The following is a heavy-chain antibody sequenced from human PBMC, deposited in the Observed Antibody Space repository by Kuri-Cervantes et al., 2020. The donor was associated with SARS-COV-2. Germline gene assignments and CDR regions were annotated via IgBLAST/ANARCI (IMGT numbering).Heavy chain of an antibody. D-gene: IGHD2-8*01. V-gene: IGHV3-23*01. CDR3: APGVRDFDS. J-gene: IGHJ4*02. Sequence: AETLSLTCAASRFTFSSYAMSWVRQAPGKGLEWVSAISGSGGNTYYAASVKGRFTISRDNSKNTLYLQMNSLGAEDTAVYYCAPGVRDFDSWGQGTLVTVSS. CDR1: RFTFSSYA. CDR2: ISGSGGNT.